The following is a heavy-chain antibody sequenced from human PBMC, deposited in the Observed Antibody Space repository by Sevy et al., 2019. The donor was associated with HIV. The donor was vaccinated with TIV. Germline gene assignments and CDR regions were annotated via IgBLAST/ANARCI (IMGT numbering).Heavy chain of an antibody. D-gene: IGHD6-6*01. CDR3: ANGISAPLDY. CDR1: GDSISGYY. CDR2: FYYSGRT. Sequence: SQTLSLTCTVSGDSISGYYWSWIRQPPGKGLEWIGYFYYSGRTNYSPSLKSRATISVDTSKNQISLTLTSVTAADTAIYYCANGISAPLDYWGQGTLVTVSS. V-gene: IGHV4-59*01. J-gene: IGHJ4*02.